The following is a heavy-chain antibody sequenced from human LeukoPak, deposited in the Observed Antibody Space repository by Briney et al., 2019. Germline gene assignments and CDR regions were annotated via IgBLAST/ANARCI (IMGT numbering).Heavy chain of an antibody. Sequence: PSETLSLTCTVSGGSISSYYWSWIRQPPGKGLEWIGYIYYSGSTNYNPSLKSRVTISVDTSKNQFSLKLSSVTAADTAVYDCARLETYYDFWSGYYGVGSYGMDVWGQGTTVTVSS. CDR2: IYYSGST. D-gene: IGHD3-3*01. J-gene: IGHJ6*02. V-gene: IGHV4-59*08. CDR3: ARLETYYDFWSGYYGVGSYGMDV. CDR1: GGSISSYY.